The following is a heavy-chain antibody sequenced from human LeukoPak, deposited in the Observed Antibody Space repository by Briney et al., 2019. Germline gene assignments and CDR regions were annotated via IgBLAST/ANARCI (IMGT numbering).Heavy chain of an antibody. CDR3: ATSTYCSGGNCHSRTLQY. V-gene: IGHV3-74*01. CDR2: INSDGSTT. J-gene: IGHJ4*02. Sequence: PGGSLRLSCAASGFTFSGYWMHWVRQAPGKGLVWVSRINSDGSTTNSADSVKGRFTISRDNAKTTLYLQMNSLRAEDTAVYYCATSTYCSGGNCHSRTLQYWGQGTLVTVSS. CDR1: GFTFSGYW. D-gene: IGHD2-15*01.